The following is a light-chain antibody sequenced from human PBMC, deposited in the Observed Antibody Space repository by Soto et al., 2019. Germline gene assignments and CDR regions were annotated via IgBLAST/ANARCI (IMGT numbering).Light chain of an antibody. J-gene: IGLJ1*01. V-gene: IGLV2-18*02. CDR1: SSDVGSYNR. CDR3: SSYTSSSTYV. Sequence: QFVLTQPPSVSGSPGQSVTISCTGTSSDVGSYNRVSWYQQPPGTAPKLMIYEVSNRPSGVPDRFSGSKSGNTASLTISGLQAEDEADYYCSSYTSSSTYVFGTGTKVTVL. CDR2: EVS.